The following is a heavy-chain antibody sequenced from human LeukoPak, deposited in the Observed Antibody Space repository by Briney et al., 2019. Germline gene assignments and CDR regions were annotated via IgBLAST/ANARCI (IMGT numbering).Heavy chain of an antibody. CDR2: ISSSGRTI. V-gene: IGHV3-11*01. Sequence: GGSLRLSCAASGFTFSDYYMSWMRQAPGKGLEWVSYISSSGRTIYYADSVKGRFTLSRDNAKNSLYLQMNSLRAEDTAVYYCARDSRSYYDFWSGLNWFDPWGQGTLVTVSS. CDR1: GFTFSDYY. D-gene: IGHD3-3*01. CDR3: ARDSRSYYDFWSGLNWFDP. J-gene: IGHJ5*02.